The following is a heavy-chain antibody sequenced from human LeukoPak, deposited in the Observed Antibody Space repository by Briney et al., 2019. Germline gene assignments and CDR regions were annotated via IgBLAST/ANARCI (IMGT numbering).Heavy chain of an antibody. CDR1: GYTFTSYY. V-gene: IGHV1-46*01. D-gene: IGHD6-6*01. CDR3: ARDTTRYSSSSPPDY. Sequence: VASVKVSCKASGYTFTSYYMHWVRQAPGQGLEWMGIINPSGGSTSYAQKFQGRVTMTRDTSTSTVYMELSSLRSEDTAVYYCARDTTRYSSSSPPDYWGQGTLVTVSS. J-gene: IGHJ4*02. CDR2: INPSGGST.